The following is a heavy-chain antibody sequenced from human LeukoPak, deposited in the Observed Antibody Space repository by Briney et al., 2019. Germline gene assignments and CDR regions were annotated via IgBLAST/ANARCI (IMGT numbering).Heavy chain of an antibody. Sequence: GGSLRLSCAVSGFTVSSNYMSWVRQAPGKGLEWVSLIYSGGGTYYADSVRGRFTISRDDSKNTLYLQMNSLRAEDTAVYYCSRSRPKFKDFDYWGQGTLVTVSS. CDR3: SRSRPKFKDFDY. CDR2: IYSGGGT. J-gene: IGHJ4*02. CDR1: GFTVSSNY. V-gene: IGHV3-53*05.